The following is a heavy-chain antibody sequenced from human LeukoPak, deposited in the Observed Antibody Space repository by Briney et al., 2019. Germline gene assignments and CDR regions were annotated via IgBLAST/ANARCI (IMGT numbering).Heavy chain of an antibody. Sequence: PSEPLSLACTLYGGSLSSYYWGWIRQPPGEGREWIGYVCYSGSPNYNPSLKSRVTISVDTSKDQFSLKLSSETAADTAVYYCARGGTVTMVPLWGQGTLVIVSS. V-gene: IGHV4-59*08. CDR3: ARGGTVTMVPL. D-gene: IGHD4/OR15-4a*01. CDR2: VCYSGSP. CDR1: GGSLSSYY. J-gene: IGHJ4*02.